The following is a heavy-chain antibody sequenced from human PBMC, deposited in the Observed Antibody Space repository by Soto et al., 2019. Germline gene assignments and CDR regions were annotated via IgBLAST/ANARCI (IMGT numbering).Heavy chain of an antibody. Sequence: GGSLRLSCAASGFSFTTYNMNWVRQAPGRGLEWVSFISASTRTIYFADFVKGRFTVSRDNAKNSLYLQINSLRDDDTAVYYCARDLGVREGFDIWGQGTMVTVSS. V-gene: IGHV3-48*02. CDR2: ISASTRTI. CDR1: GFSFTTYN. CDR3: ARDLGVREGFDI. D-gene: IGHD2-8*01. J-gene: IGHJ3*02.